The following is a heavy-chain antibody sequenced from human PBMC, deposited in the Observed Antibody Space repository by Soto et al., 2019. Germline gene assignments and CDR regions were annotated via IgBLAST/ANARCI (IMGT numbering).Heavy chain of an antibody. D-gene: IGHD2-15*01. V-gene: IGHV4-39*02. CDR3: AREGGRYCTGGSCQVDY. CDR2: IYYSGNT. J-gene: IGHJ4*02. Sequence: SETLSLTYTVSGGYISSSSYYWGWIRQPPGKGLEWIGSIYYSGNTYYTPSLKSRVTISVDTSKNQFSLKLSSVTAADTAVYYCAREGGRYCTGGSCQVDYWGQGTLVTVSS. CDR1: GGYISSSSYY.